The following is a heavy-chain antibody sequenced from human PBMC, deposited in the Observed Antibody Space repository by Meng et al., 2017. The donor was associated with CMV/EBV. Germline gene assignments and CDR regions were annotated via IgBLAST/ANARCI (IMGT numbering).Heavy chain of an antibody. CDR3: ARGGDSWYSDY. CDR1: GGTFSTFA. J-gene: IGHJ4*02. D-gene: IGHD1-26*01. Sequence: QVQLVQSAAEGTKPRSSVKVSCKTSGGTFSTFAISWVRQAPGEGLEWMGGIIPVFETANYAERFQDRVTITADDSTTTAYMELSSLRADDTALYFCARGGDSWYSDYWGQGTLVTVSS. CDR2: IIPVFETA. V-gene: IGHV1-69*12.